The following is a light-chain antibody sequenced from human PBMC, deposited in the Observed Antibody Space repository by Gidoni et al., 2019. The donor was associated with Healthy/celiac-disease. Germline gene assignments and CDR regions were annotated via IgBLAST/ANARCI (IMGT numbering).Light chain of an antibody. CDR1: QSISSY. Sequence: DIQMTQSPYSLSASVGDRVTITCRASQSISSYLNWYQQKPGKAPKLLIYAASSLQSGVPSRFSGRGSGTDFTLTISSLQPEDFATYYCQQSYSTPSITFGQGTRLEIK. J-gene: IGKJ5*01. CDR2: AAS. V-gene: IGKV1-39*01. CDR3: QQSYSTPSIT.